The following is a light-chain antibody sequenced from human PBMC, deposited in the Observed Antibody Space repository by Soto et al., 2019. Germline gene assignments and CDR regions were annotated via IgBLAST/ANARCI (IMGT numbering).Light chain of an antibody. J-gene: IGKJ4*01. V-gene: IGKV1-39*01. CDR2: GAS. CDR1: QSISNY. Sequence: DIQMTQSPSSLSASVGDRVTITCRASQSISNYLNWYQQKPGKAPKLLIYGASSLQSGVPSRFSGRGSGTDFPLTISSLQPEDFATYFCQQSDSTPPTVGGGTKVEIK. CDR3: QQSDSTPPT.